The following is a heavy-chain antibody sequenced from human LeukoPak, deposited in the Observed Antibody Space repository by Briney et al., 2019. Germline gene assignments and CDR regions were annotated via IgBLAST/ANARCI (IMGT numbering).Heavy chain of an antibody. CDR1: GGPITGYY. Sequence: KPSETLSLTCTVSGGPITGYYWSWIRQPPGKGLEGIGYIYYSGSTNYNPSLRSRVTMSVDKSRDQFSLKVNSVTAMDTAVYYCARYDGDDNNFDYWGQGTLVTVSS. V-gene: IGHV4-59*01. J-gene: IGHJ4*02. CDR2: IYYSGST. CDR3: ARYDGDDNNFDY. D-gene: IGHD4-17*01.